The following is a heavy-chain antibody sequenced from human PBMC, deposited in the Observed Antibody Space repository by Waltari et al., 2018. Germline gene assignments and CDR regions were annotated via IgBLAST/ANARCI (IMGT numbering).Heavy chain of an antibody. CDR3: ARIRIIWERDYYYFDY. CDR1: GFSLSTSGMC. V-gene: IGHV2-70*15. CDR2: IDWDDDK. D-gene: IGHD3-16*01. Sequence: QVTLRESGPALVKPTQTLTLTCTFSGFSLSTSGMCVSWIRQPPGKALEWLARIDWDDDKYYSTSLKTRLTISKDTSKNQVVLTMTNMDPVDTATYYCARIRIIWERDYYYFDYWGQGTLVTVSS. J-gene: IGHJ4*02.